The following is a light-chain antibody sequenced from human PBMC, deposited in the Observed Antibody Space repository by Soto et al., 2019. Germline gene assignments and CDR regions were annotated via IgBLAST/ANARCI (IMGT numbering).Light chain of an antibody. CDR3: QHYNSYSEA. CDR2: DAS. CDR1: QSISTS. J-gene: IGKJ1*01. V-gene: IGKV1-39*01. Sequence: DILMTQSPSSLSASVGDRVTITCRASQSISTSLHWYQQKPGRAPNLLIFDASSLQSGVPSRFSGSGSGSDFTLTISSLQPDDFATYYCQHYNSYSEAFGQGTKVDI.